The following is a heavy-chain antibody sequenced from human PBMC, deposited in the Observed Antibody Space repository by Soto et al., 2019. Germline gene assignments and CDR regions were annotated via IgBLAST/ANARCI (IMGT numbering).Heavy chain of an antibody. CDR2: IKQDGSEK. Sequence: EVQLLESGGGLVQPGGSLRLSCAASGFTFSSYAMSWVRQAPGKGLEWVANIKQDGSEKYYVDSVKGRFTISRDNAKNSLYLQMNSLRAEDTAVYYCARVPLERKGNWFDPWGQGTLVTVSS. J-gene: IGHJ5*02. CDR1: GFTFSSYA. V-gene: IGHV3-7*01. CDR3: ARVPLERKGNWFDP.